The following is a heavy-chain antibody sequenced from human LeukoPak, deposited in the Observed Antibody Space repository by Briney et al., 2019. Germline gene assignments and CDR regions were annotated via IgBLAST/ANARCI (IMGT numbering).Heavy chain of an antibody. D-gene: IGHD3-10*01. J-gene: IGHJ5*02. Sequence: GGSLRLSCAASGFTFSTYNMNWVRQAPGKGLEWVSSISGSSSYIYYADSVKGRFSISRVNAKNSLYLQMNSLRAEDAALYHCAREGINNWFDPWGQGTLVTVSS. V-gene: IGHV3-21*04. CDR2: ISGSSSYI. CDR1: GFTFSTYN. CDR3: AREGINNWFDP.